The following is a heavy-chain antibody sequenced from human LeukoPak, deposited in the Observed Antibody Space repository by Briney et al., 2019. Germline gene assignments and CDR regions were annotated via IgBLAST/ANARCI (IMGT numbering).Heavy chain of an antibody. Sequence: GGSLRLSCAASGFTFNIYSMNWVRQAPGKGLEWLSYISSGSSTIYHAGSVTGRFTISRDNAKNSLYLQMNSLRAEDTAVYYCARALVRGDDFFDYWGQGTLVTVSS. CDR2: ISSGSSTI. CDR1: GFTFNIYS. J-gene: IGHJ4*02. V-gene: IGHV3-48*01. D-gene: IGHD3-10*01. CDR3: ARALVRGDDFFDY.